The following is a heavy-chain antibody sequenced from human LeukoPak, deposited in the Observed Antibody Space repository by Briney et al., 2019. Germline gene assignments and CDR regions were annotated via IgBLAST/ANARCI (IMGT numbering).Heavy chain of an antibody. J-gene: IGHJ3*02. CDR2: ISAYNGNT. CDR3: ARGMMYYYDSSGLGAFDI. CDR1: GYTFTSYG. Sequence: ASVKVSCKASGYTFTSYGISWVRQAPGQGLEWMGWISAYNGNTNYAQKLQGRVTMTTDTSTSTAYMELRSLRSDDTAVYYCARGMMYYYDSSGLGAFDIWGQGTMVTVSS. D-gene: IGHD3-22*01. V-gene: IGHV1-18*01.